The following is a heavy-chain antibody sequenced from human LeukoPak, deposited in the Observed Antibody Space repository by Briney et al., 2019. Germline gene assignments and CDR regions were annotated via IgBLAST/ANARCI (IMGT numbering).Heavy chain of an antibody. D-gene: IGHD1-26*01. CDR3: ARDILGYFDN. J-gene: IGHJ4*02. CDR1: GGSISSGGYY. CDR2: IYYSGST. V-gene: IGHV4-31*03. Sequence: SETLSLTCTVSGGSISSGGYYWSWIRQHPGKGLEWIGYIYYSGSTYYTPSLKSRVTISVDTSKNQFSLKLSSVTAADTAVYYCARDILGYFDNWGQGTLVTVSS.